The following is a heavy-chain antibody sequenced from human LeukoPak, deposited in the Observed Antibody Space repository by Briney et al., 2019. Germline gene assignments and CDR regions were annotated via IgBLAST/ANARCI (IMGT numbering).Heavy chain of an antibody. V-gene: IGHV3-66*01. Sequence: AGSLRLSCAAAGLTVSRNYMSWVRQAPGKGLEWVTGLIYGGRKLSRLSVKARFTVSSSNSKNTIYHQMKSLREEDTVVYYRGRTFYGDSVKDRFTVSRDNSKNTLYLHMKSLRDEDTAVYYCARYHDGSGQTGGALDVWGQGTMVTVS. CDR1: GLTVSRNY. J-gene: IGHJ3*01. CDR2: LIYGGRK. D-gene: IGHD4-17*01. CDR3: GRTFYGDSVKDRFTVSRDNSKNTLYLHMKSLRDEDTAVYYCARYHDGSGQTGGALDV.